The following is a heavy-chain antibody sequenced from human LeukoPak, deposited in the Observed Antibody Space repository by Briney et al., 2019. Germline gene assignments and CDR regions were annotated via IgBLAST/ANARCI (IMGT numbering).Heavy chain of an antibody. Sequence: PSETLSLTCAVYGGSFSGYYWSWIRQPPGKGLEWIGEISHSGSTNYNPSLKSRVTISVDTSKNQFSLKLSSVTAADTAVYYCARGGYCSGGSCYSGSWLDYWGQGTLVTVSS. CDR2: ISHSGST. CDR1: GGSFSGYY. J-gene: IGHJ4*02. CDR3: ARGGYCSGGSCYSGSWLDY. V-gene: IGHV4-34*01. D-gene: IGHD2-15*01.